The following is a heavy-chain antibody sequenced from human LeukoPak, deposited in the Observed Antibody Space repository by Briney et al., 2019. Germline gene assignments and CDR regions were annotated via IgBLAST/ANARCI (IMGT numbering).Heavy chain of an antibody. CDR1: GFAFSSYG. J-gene: IGHJ4*02. CDR2: IRYDGSNK. V-gene: IGHV3-33*01. CDR3: ARDEGSFDY. Sequence: GGSLRLSCAASGFAFSSYGMHWVRQAPGKGLEWVAVIRYDGSNKYYVDSVKGRFTISRDNSKNTVYLQMNSLRAEDTAVYYCARDEGSFDYWGQGTLVTVSS.